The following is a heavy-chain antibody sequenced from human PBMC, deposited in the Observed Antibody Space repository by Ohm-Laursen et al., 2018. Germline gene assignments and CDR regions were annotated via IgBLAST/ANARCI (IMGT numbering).Heavy chain of an antibody. Sequence: SLRLSCTASGFTFSSYAMSWVRQAPGKGLEWVSAISGSGGSTYYADSVKGRFTISRDNSKNTLYLQMNSLRAEDTAVYYCAEEMSTVTSYAFDMWGQGTMVTVSP. D-gene: IGHD4-17*01. CDR3: AEEMSTVTSYAFDM. CDR1: GFTFSSYA. V-gene: IGHV3-23*01. J-gene: IGHJ3*02. CDR2: ISGSGGST.